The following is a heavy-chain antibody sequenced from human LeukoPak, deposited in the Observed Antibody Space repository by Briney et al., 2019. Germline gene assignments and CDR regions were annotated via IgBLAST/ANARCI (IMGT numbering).Heavy chain of an antibody. J-gene: IGHJ4*02. Sequence: PGGSLRLSCAASGFTFSSYGMHWVRQAPGKGLEWVAVISYDGSNKYYADSVKGRFTISRDNSKNTLYLQMNSLRAEDTAVYYCAKPIYYDSSGYSVDYWGQGTLVTVSS. D-gene: IGHD3-22*01. V-gene: IGHV3-30*18. CDR3: AKPIYYDSSGYSVDY. CDR1: GFTFSSYG. CDR2: ISYDGSNK.